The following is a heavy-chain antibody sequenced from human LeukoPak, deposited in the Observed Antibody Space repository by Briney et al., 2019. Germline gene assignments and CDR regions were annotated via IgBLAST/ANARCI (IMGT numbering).Heavy chain of an antibody. D-gene: IGHD3-22*01. Sequence: PGGSLRLSCAASGFTFDDYGMSWVRQAPGKGLEWVSGINWNGGSTGYADSVKGRFTISRDNAKNSLYLQMNSLRAEDTALYYCARVPKGWLERNWFDPWGQGTLVTVSS. V-gene: IGHV3-20*04. CDR3: ARVPKGWLERNWFDP. CDR1: GFTFDDYG. CDR2: INWNGGST. J-gene: IGHJ5*02.